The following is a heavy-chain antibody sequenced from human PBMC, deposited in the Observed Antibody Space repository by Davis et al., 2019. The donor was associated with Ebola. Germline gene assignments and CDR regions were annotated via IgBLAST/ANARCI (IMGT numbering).Heavy chain of an antibody. V-gene: IGHV3-15*05. CDR1: GFTFRSAW. J-gene: IGHJ5*02. CDR3: ARGYNWFDP. Sequence: PGGSLRLSCAGSGFTFRSAWMCWVRQAPGKGLEWVGRIRSKTDGGTTDYGAPVKGRFTISRDDSKNTLYLQMNSLRAEDTAVYYCARGYNWFDPWGQGTLVTVSS. CDR2: IRSKTDGGTT.